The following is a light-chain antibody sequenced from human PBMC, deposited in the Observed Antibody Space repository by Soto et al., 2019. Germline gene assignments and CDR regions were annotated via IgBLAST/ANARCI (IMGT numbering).Light chain of an antibody. CDR1: QIIGTW. J-gene: IGKJ3*01. CDR2: GAS. Sequence: DLQMTQSPSSVSASIGDRVTITCRASQIIGTWLAWYQQKPGKAPTLMIYGASTLQSGVPSRFSGSGSGTDFTLTITNLHAEDSSIYYCQQANSFPFTFGPGTKVDIK. V-gene: IGKV1-12*02. CDR3: QQANSFPFT.